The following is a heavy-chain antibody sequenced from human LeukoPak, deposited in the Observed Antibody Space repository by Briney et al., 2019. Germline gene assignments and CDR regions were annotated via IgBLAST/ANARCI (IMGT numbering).Heavy chain of an antibody. V-gene: IGHV3-64*01. Sequence: GGSLRLSCAASGFTFSSCGMHWVRQGPGKGLEYVSGISNNGDSTYYANSVKDRFTISRDNSKNTLYLQMGSLGAEDMAVYYCAKEEGSGTYAYWGQGTLVTVPS. CDR3: AKEEGSGTYAY. J-gene: IGHJ4*02. CDR2: ISNNGDST. CDR1: GFTFSSCG. D-gene: IGHD1-26*01.